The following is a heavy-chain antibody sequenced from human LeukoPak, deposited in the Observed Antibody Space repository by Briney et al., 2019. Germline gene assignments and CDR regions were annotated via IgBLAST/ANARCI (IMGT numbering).Heavy chain of an antibody. J-gene: IGHJ4*02. CDR2: IWYDGSNK. CDR3: ARATSRMVVTAIGY. Sequence: GGSLRLSCAASGFTFSSYGMHWVRQAPGKGLEWVAVIWYDGSNKYYADSVKGRFTISRDNSKNTLYLQMNSLRAEDTAVYYCARATSRMVVTAIGYWGQGTLVTVSS. V-gene: IGHV3-33*08. D-gene: IGHD2-21*02. CDR1: GFTFSSYG.